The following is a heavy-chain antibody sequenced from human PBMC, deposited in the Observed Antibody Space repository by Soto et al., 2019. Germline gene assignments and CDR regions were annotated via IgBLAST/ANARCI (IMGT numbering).Heavy chain of an antibody. J-gene: IGHJ5*02. CDR3: ARASSIAARRDHNWFDP. Sequence: GASVKVSCKASGYTFTSYDINWVRQATGQGLEWMGWMNPNSGNTGYAQKFQGRVTMTRNTSISTAYMELSSLRSEDTAVYYCARASSIAARRDHNWFDPWGQGTLVTVSS. V-gene: IGHV1-8*01. CDR2: MNPNSGNT. D-gene: IGHD6-6*01. CDR1: GYTFTSYD.